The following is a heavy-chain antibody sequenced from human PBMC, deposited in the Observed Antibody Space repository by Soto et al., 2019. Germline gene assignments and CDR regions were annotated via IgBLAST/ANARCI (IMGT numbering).Heavy chain of an antibody. V-gene: IGHV4-59*01. CDR2: IYYSGST. Sequence: PSETLSLTCPVSGGSISSYYWSWIRQPPGKGLEWIGYIYYSGSTNYNPSLKSRVTISVDTSKNQFSLKLSSVTAADTAVYYCARASYYDSSGYYGPFDYWGQGTLVTVSS. D-gene: IGHD3-22*01. J-gene: IGHJ4*02. CDR3: ARASYYDSSGYYGPFDY. CDR1: GGSISSYY.